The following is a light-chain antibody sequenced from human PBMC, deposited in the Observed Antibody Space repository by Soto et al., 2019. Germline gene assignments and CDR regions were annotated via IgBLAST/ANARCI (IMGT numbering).Light chain of an antibody. CDR2: GNS. CDR1: SSNIGAGYD. V-gene: IGLV1-40*01. Sequence: QSVLTQPPSVSGAPGQRGTISCTGSSSNIGAGYDVHWYQQLPGTAPKLLIYGNSNRPSGVPDRFSGSKSGTSASLAITGLQAEDEADYYCQYYDSSLSGWVFGGGTKLNVL. J-gene: IGLJ3*02. CDR3: QYYDSSLSGWV.